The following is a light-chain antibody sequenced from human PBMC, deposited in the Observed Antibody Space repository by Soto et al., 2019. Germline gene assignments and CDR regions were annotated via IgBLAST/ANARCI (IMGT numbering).Light chain of an antibody. J-gene: IGKJ1*01. CDR2: GAS. V-gene: IGKV3-20*01. Sequence: EIVLTQSPGIMSVSXGERATLSXXXSQSVSSTSLAWYQQKPGQAPSLLIYGASSRATGIPERFSGSGSGTDFTLTISRLEPEDFAVYYCHQYGSSPRTFGQGTKVDIK. CDR1: QSVSSTS. CDR3: HQYGSSPRT.